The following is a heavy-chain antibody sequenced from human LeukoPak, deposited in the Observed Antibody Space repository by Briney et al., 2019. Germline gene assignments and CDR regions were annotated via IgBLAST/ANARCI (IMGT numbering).Heavy chain of an antibody. V-gene: IGHV3-23*01. D-gene: IGHD3-9*01. J-gene: IGHJ3*02. CDR2: ISGSGGST. CDR3: AKESKALRYFDWSGDAFDI. Sequence: PGGFLRLSCAASGFTFSSYAMSWVRQAPGKGLEWVSAISGSGGSTYYADSVKGRFTISRDNSKNTLYLQMNSLRAEDTAVYYCAKESKALRYFDWSGDAFDIWGQGTMVTVSS. CDR1: GFTFSSYA.